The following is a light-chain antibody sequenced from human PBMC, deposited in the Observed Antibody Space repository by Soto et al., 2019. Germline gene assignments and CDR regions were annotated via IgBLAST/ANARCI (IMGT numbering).Light chain of an antibody. CDR2: RTS. CDR3: QQYGTSPQT. J-gene: IGKJ1*01. V-gene: IGKV3-20*01. CDR1: QSVSTNY. Sequence: EIVFTESPRTVRSCRAQRATHSCSPSQSVSTNYLAWYQQKPGQAPRLLIYRTSTRATGIPDRFSGGGSGTDFTLTISRLAPEDFAVYYCQQYGTSPQTFGQGTKVDI.